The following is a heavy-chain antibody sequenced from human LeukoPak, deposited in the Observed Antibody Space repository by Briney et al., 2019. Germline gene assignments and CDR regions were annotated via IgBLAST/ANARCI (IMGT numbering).Heavy chain of an antibody. J-gene: IGHJ3*02. CDR3: ARSPSNDAFDI. Sequence: SETLSLTCTVSGGSITHYYWTWIRQPPGKTLEWIGYSYYSGSTNYNPSLKSRVTISVDTSKNQFSLKLSSVTAADTAVYYCARSPSNDAFDIWGQGTMVTVSS. CDR2: SYYSGST. CDR1: GGSITHYY. V-gene: IGHV4-59*01.